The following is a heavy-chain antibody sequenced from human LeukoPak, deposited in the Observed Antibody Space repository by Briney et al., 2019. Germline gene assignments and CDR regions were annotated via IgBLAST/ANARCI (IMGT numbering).Heavy chain of an antibody. Sequence: AGGSLRLSCAASGFTFSSYAMHWVRQAPGKGLEWVAVISYDGSNKYYADSVKGRFTISRDNSKNTLYLQMNSLRAEDTAVYYCARVGTPAAGPLTYFDYWGQGTLVTVSS. CDR2: ISYDGSNK. D-gene: IGHD1-14*01. CDR3: ARVGTPAAGPLTYFDY. CDR1: GFTFSSYA. J-gene: IGHJ4*02. V-gene: IGHV3-30-3*01.